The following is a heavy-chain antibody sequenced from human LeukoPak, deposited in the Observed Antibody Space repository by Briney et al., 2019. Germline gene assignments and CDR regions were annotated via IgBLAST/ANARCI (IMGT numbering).Heavy chain of an antibody. V-gene: IGHV1-2*02. D-gene: IGHD5-12*01. CDR3: ATKPFDSGYDLSYYYYGMDV. Sequence: GASVKVSCKASGYTFTGYYMHWVRQAPGQGLEWMGWINPNSGGTNYAQKFQGRVTMTRDTSISTAYMELSRLRSDDTAVYYCATKPFDSGYDLSYYYYGMDVWGQGTTVTVSS. CDR1: GYTFTGYY. J-gene: IGHJ6*02. CDR2: INPNSGGT.